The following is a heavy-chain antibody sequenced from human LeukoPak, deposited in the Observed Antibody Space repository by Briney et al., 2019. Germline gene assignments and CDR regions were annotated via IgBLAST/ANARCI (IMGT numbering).Heavy chain of an antibody. D-gene: IGHD3-22*01. CDR3: AIRYDSSGYYYFDY. V-gene: IGHV3-20*04. CDR1: GFTFGDYG. CDR2: INWIGGST. Sequence: GGSLRLSCAASGFTFGDYGMNWVRHVPGKGLEWVSGINWIGGSTGYGDSVKGRFTISRDNAKNTLYLQMNSLRAEDTAVYYCAIRYDSSGYYYFDYWGQGTLVTVSS. J-gene: IGHJ4*02.